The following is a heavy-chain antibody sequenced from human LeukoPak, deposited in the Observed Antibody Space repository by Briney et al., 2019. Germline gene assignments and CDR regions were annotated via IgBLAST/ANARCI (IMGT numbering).Heavy chain of an antibody. V-gene: IGHV3-11*04. CDR1: GFTFSDYY. CDR2: ISSSGSTI. Sequence: PGGSLRLSCAASGFTFSDYYMSWIRKAPGKGLEWVSYISSSGSTIYYADSVKGRFTISRDNAKNSLYLQMNSLRAEDTAVYYRARAWVVVPAGILQEFDYWGQGTLVTVSS. CDR3: ARAWVVVPAGILQEFDY. J-gene: IGHJ4*02. D-gene: IGHD2-2*01.